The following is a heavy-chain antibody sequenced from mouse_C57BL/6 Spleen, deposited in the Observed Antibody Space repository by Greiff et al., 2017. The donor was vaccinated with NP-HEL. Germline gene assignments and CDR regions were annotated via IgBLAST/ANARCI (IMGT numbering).Heavy chain of an antibody. D-gene: IGHD4-1*01. CDR3: ARGPGTLDY. J-gene: IGHJ2*01. CDR1: GYTFTDYY. V-gene: IGHV1-76*01. CDR2: IYPGSGNT. Sequence: QVQLKESGAELVRPGASVKLSCKASGYTFTDYYINWVKQRPGQGLEWIARIYPGSGNTYYNEKFKGKATLTAEKSSSTAYMQLSSLTSEDSAVYFCARGPGTLDYWGQGTTLTVSS.